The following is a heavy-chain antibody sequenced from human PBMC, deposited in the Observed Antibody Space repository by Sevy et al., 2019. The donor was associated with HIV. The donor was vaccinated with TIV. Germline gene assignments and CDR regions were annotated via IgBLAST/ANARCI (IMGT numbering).Heavy chain of an antibody. CDR1: GFTFSSHA. V-gene: IGHV3-30*14. CDR2: ISYDGVIK. Sequence: GSLRLSCAASGFTFSSHAMHWVRQAPGKGLGWVALISYDGVIKYYAESVKGRFTISRDNSKNTLYLQMNSLRADDTAVYYCAREAGYSTGWSPGNYWGQGTLVTVSS. J-gene: IGHJ4*02. CDR3: AREAGYSTGWSPGNY. D-gene: IGHD6-19*01.